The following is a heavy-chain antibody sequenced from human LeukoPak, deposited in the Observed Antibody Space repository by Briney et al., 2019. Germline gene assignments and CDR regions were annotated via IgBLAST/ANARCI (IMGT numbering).Heavy chain of an antibody. CDR1: GGSFRSSA. Sequence: SVKVSCKASGGSFRSSAISWVRQAPGQGLEWMGGIIPMFGAPNYAQKLQGRVPLSADESTSTAYMELSRLRSEDTAVYYCATTGSSAYDGGTFDYWGQGTLVTVSS. V-gene: IGHV1-69*13. CDR3: ATTGSSAYDGGTFDY. CDR2: IIPMFGAP. D-gene: IGHD5-12*01. J-gene: IGHJ4*02.